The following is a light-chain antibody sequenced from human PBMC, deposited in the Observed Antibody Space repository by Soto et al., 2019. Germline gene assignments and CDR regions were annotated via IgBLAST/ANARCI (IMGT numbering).Light chain of an antibody. J-gene: IGKJ5*01. CDR1: QSVLYDANKKDY. V-gene: IGKV4-1*01. CDR2: WAS. Sequence: DIVMTQSPDALAVSLGERATINCKSTQSVLYDANKKDYLAWYHQKPGPPPKLLIYWASTREFGVTARVSGTGSEIAFTITSRGLQYVAVEVYLRQKYKTWPISFGQGTRLEI. CDR3: QKYKTWPIS.